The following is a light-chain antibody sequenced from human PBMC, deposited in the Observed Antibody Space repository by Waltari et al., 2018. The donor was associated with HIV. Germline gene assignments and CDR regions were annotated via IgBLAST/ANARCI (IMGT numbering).Light chain of an antibody. V-gene: IGLV2-14*01. CDR3: SSYTSSSTLSYV. CDR2: EVR. CDR1: SSDVGGYNY. Sequence: QSALTQPASVSGSPGQSITISSPGTSSDVGGYNYVSWYQQNPGKAPKLMIYEVRTRPSGVSNRFSGSKSGNTASLTISGLQAEDEADYYCSSYTSSSTLSYVFGTGTKVTVL. J-gene: IGLJ1*01.